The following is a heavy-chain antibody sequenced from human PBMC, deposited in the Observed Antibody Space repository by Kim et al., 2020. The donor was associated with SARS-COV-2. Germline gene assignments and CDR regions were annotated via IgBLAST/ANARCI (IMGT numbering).Heavy chain of an antibody. V-gene: IGHV5-10-1*01. Sequence: GESLKISCKGSGYSFTSYWISWVRQMPGKGLEWMGRIDPSDSYTNYSPSFQGHVTISADKSISTAYLQWSSLKASDTAMYYCARRYCTNGVCYNYFDYWGQGTLVTVSS. J-gene: IGHJ4*02. CDR1: GYSFTSYW. CDR2: IDPSDSYT. D-gene: IGHD2-8*01. CDR3: ARRYCTNGVCYNYFDY.